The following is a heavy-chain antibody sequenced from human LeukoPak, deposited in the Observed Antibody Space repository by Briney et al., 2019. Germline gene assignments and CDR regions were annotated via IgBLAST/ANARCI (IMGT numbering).Heavy chain of an antibody. D-gene: IGHD4-17*01. CDR2: INSDGSST. J-gene: IGHJ4*02. CDR1: GFTFSSYS. V-gene: IGHV3-74*01. CDR3: ARDADYGDYVPPDY. Sequence: GGSLRLSCAASGFTFSSYSMNWVRQAPGKGLEWVSRINSDGSSTSYADSVKGRFTISRDNAKNTLYLQMNSLRAEDTAVYYCARDADYGDYVPPDYWGQGTLVTVSS.